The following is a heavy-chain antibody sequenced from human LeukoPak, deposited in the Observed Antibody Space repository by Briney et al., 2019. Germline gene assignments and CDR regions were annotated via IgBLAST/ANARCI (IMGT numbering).Heavy chain of an antibody. D-gene: IGHD3-22*01. CDR3: ARDPWDYDSSGYNYDC. V-gene: IGHV1-46*01. CDR1: GYTFSSYY. J-gene: IGHJ4*02. Sequence: ASVTVSCKASGYTFSSYYMHWVRQAPGQGLEWMGIINPSGGSTTYAQKFQGRVTMTRDTSSSTVYMELSSLTSEDTAVYYCARDPWDYDSSGYNYDCWGQGTLVTVSS. CDR2: INPSGGST.